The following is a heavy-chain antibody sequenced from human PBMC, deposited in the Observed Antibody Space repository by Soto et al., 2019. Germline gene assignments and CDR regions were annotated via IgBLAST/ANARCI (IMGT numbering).Heavy chain of an antibody. CDR3: AKDAVAGNGEWDWFDP. Sequence: SETLSLTCAVYGGSFSGYYWSWIRQPPGKGLEWIGEINHSGSTNYNPSLKSRVTISVDTSKNQFSLKLSSVTAADTAVYYCAKDAVAGNGEWDWFDPWGQGTLVTLSS. CDR2: INHSGST. V-gene: IGHV4-34*01. D-gene: IGHD6-19*01. CDR1: GGSFSGYY. J-gene: IGHJ5*02.